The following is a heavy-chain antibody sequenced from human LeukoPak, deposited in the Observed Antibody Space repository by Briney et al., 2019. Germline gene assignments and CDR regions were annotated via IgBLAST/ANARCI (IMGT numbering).Heavy chain of an antibody. V-gene: IGHV1-18*01. CDR1: GYTFTSYG. J-gene: IGHJ6*02. CDR2: ISAYNGNT. D-gene: IGHD6-19*01. CDR3: ARDRYSRGWTGGYGMDV. Sequence: GASVTVSCKASGYTFTSYGISWVRQAPGQGLEWMGWISAYNGNTNYAQKLQGRVTMTTDTSTSTAYMELRSLRSDDTAVYYCARDRYSRGWTGGYGMDVWGQGTPVTVSS.